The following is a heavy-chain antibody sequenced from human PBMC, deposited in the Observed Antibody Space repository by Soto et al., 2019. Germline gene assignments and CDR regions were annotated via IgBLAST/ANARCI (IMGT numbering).Heavy chain of an antibody. CDR1: GYSFTTYW. J-gene: IGHJ4*02. CDR2: IYPGDSGT. CDR3: ARQRAWNDAFDF. Sequence: PGESLKISCEGSGYSFTTYWIARVRQMPGKGLEWMGIIYPGDSGTRYSPSFQGQVTISADKSISTAYLQWSSLKASDSATYYCARQRAWNDAFDFWGQGTLVTVSS. V-gene: IGHV5-51*01. D-gene: IGHD1-1*01.